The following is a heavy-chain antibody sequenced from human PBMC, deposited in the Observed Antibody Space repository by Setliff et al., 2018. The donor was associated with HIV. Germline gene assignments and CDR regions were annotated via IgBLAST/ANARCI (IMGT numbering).Heavy chain of an antibody. V-gene: IGHV3-74*01. D-gene: IGHD7-27*01. Sequence: HPGGSLRLSCAASGFTFSHYWMHWVRQGPGKGLVWVSRISDDGSSTGYAGSVKGRFTISRDNAKNTLFLEMNSLRAEDTAVYYCAREGTNWGFSWFDYWGRGTLVTVSS. CDR1: GFTFSHYW. CDR3: AREGTNWGFSWFDY. J-gene: IGHJ4*02. CDR2: ISDDGSST.